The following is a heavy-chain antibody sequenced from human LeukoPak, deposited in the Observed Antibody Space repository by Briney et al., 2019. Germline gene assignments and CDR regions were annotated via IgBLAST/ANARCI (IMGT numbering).Heavy chain of an antibody. CDR3: ARDRRGSRWFDP. Sequence: PSETLSLTCTVSGGSISSSSYYWGWIRQPPGKGLEWVGSIYYSGSTYYNPSLKSRVTISVDTSKNQFSLKLSSVTAADTAVYYCARDRRGSRWFDPWGQGTLVTVSS. V-gene: IGHV4-39*07. J-gene: IGHJ5*02. CDR1: GGSISSSSYY. CDR2: IYYSGST. D-gene: IGHD3-16*01.